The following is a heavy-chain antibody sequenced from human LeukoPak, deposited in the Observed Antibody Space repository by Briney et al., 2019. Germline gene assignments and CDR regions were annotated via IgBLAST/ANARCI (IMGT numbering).Heavy chain of an antibody. CDR2: IYYSGST. J-gene: IGHJ4*02. V-gene: IGHV4-30-4*08. CDR3: AREGVDTAMAFDY. Sequence: SQTLSLTCTVSGGSISSGDYYWSWIRQPPGKGLERIGYIYYSGSTYYNPSLKSRVTISVDTSKNQFSLKLSSVTAADTAVYYCAREGVDTAMAFDYWGQGTLVTVSS. D-gene: IGHD5-18*01. CDR1: GGSISSGDYY.